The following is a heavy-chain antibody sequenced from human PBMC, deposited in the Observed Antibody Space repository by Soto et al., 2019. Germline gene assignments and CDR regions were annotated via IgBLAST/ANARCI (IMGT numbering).Heavy chain of an antibody. J-gene: IGHJ6*02. V-gene: IGHV5-51*01. CDR2: IYPGDSDT. Sequence: RESLKISCKGSGYSFTSYWIGWVRQMPGKGLEWMGIIYPGDSDTRYSPSFQGQVTISADKSISTAYLQWSSLKASDTAMYYCARHITRCSSTSCHAMTLYYYGMDVWGQGSTVTVSS. CDR1: GYSFTSYW. CDR3: ARHITRCSSTSCHAMTLYYYGMDV. D-gene: IGHD2-2*01.